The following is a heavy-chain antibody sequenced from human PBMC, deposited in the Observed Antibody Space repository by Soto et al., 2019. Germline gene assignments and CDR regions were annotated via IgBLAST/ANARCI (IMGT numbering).Heavy chain of an antibody. Sequence: ASVKVSCKASGGTFSSYTISWVRQAPGQGLEWMGRIIPILGIANYAQKFQGRVTITADKSTSTAYMELSSLRSEDTAVYYCARVDCSGGSCYSHYYYGMDVWGQGTTVTVSS. V-gene: IGHV1-69*02. J-gene: IGHJ6*02. CDR3: ARVDCSGGSCYSHYYYGMDV. CDR2: IIPILGIA. CDR1: GGTFSSYT. D-gene: IGHD2-15*01.